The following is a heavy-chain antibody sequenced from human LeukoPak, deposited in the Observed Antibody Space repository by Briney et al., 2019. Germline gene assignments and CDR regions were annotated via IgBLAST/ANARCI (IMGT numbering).Heavy chain of an antibody. CDR3: ARGGNYDFWSGYPINWFDP. CDR1: GGSISSSNW. V-gene: IGHV4-4*02. Sequence: SGTLSLTCAVSGGSISSSNWWSWVRQPPGKGLEWIGEIYHSGSTNYNPSLKSRVTISVDKSKNQFSLKLSSVTAADTAVYYCARGGNYDFWSGYPINWFDPWGQGTLVTVSS. J-gene: IGHJ5*02. D-gene: IGHD3-3*01. CDR2: IYHSGST.